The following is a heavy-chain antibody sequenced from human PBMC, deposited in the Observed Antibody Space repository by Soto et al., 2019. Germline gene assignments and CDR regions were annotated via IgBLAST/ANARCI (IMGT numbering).Heavy chain of an antibody. V-gene: IGHV3-30*01. J-gene: IGHJ6*02. D-gene: IGHD5-12*01. Sequence: GGSLRLSCAASGFTFSNYPMYWVRQAPGKGLKWVAVISYDGRQRYHADSVEGRFTISRDNSKNTLYLQTNSLRIEDTAVYFCARPTTVATWLGDYYYGLDVWGQGTTVTVSS. CDR2: ISYDGRQR. CDR3: ARPTTVATWLGDYYYGLDV. CDR1: GFTFSNYP.